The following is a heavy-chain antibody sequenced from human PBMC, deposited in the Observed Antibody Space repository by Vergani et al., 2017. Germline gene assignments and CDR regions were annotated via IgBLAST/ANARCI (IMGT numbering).Heavy chain of an antibody. CDR1: GFTFSSYA. J-gene: IGHJ4*02. V-gene: IGHV4-39*01. CDR3: ARHSASIVGATEPFDY. CDR2: IYYSGST. D-gene: IGHD1-26*01. Sequence: VQLLESGGGLVQPGGSLRLSCAASGFTFSSYAMSWVRHPPGKGLEWIGSIYYSGSTYYNPSLKIRVTIAVDTSKNQFSLKLSSVTAAETAVYYCARHSASIVGATEPFDYWGQGTLVTVSS.